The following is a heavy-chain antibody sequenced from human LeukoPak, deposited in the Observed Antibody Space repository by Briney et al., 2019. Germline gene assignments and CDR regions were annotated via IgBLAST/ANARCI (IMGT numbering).Heavy chain of an antibody. CDR2: IYYSGST. V-gene: IGHV4-59*08. CDR3: ARLAYSSSWYVADY. J-gene: IGHJ4*02. Sequence: SETLSLTCTVSGGSISSYYWSWIRQPPGKGLEWIGYIYYSGSTNYNPSLKSRVTISVDTSKNQFSLKLSSVTAADTAVYYCARLAYSSSWYVADYWGQGTLVTVSS. D-gene: IGHD6-13*01. CDR1: GGSISSYY.